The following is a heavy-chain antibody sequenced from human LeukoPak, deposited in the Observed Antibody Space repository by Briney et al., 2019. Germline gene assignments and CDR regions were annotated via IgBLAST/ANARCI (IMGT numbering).Heavy chain of an antibody. Sequence: SETLSLTCTLCGGSLSRYHWSCLRPPAGEGLEWIGRIYTSGSTIHNPSLKSRVTMPVDTSKNQFSLKLSSVTAADTAVYYGASSLDDYGWGDYWGQGTLVTVSS. V-gene: IGHV4-4*07. CDR3: ASSLDDYGWGDY. CDR2: IYTSGST. D-gene: IGHD4-17*01. CDR1: GGSLSRYH. J-gene: IGHJ4*02.